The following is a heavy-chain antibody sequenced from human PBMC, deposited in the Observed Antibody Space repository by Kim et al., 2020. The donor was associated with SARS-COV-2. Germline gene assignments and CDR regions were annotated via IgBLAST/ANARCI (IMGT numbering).Heavy chain of an antibody. CDR2: IYYNENT. CDR3: ARGFQPDPLS. J-gene: IGHJ4*02. Sequence: SETLSLTCTVSGVSISSYYWSWIRQPPGKGLEWIGYIYYNENTNYNPSLKSRVTISVDTSKNQFSLNLSSVTAADTAVYYCARGFQPDPLSWGQGTLVTVSS. V-gene: IGHV4-59*01. CDR1: GVSISSYY.